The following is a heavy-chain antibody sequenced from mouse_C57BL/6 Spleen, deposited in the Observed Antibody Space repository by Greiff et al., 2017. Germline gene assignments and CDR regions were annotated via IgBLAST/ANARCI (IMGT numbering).Heavy chain of an antibody. J-gene: IGHJ2*01. Sequence: EVKLMESGGGLVQPGGSLSLSCAASGFTFTDYYMSWVRQPPGKALEWLGFIRNKANGYTTEYSASVKGRFTISRDNSQSILYLQMNALRAEDSATYYCARYISGYGSSYDFDYWGQGTTLTVSS. CDR3: ARYISGYGSSYDFDY. CDR1: GFTFTDYY. D-gene: IGHD1-1*01. V-gene: IGHV7-3*01. CDR2: IRNKANGYTT.